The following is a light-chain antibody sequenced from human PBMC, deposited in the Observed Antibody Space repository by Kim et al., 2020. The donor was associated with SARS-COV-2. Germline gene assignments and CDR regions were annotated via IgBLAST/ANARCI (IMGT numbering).Light chain of an antibody. CDR1: SLRSYY. CDR2: GKN. Sequence: LGQTVRITCQGDSLRSYYASWYQQKPGQAPLLVIYGKNNRTSGIPDRFSGSSSGNTASLTITGAQAEDEADYYCNSRQGSGNHHDVFGSGTKLTVL. J-gene: IGLJ6*01. V-gene: IGLV3-19*01. CDR3: NSRQGSGNHHDV.